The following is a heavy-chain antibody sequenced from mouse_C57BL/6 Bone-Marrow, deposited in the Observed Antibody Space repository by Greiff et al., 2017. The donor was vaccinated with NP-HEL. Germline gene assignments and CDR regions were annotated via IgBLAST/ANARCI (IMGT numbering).Heavy chain of an antibody. D-gene: IGHD2-4*01. CDR3: ARGGIYYDYAWFAD. Sequence: VQVVESGAELVRPGTSVKVSCKASGYAFTNYLIEWVKQRPGQDLEWIGVINPGSGGTNYNEKFKGKATLTADKSSSTAYMQLSSLTSEDSAVYFCARGGIYYDYAWFADWGQGTLVTVSA. V-gene: IGHV1-54*01. CDR1: GYAFTNYL. CDR2: INPGSGGT. J-gene: IGHJ3*01.